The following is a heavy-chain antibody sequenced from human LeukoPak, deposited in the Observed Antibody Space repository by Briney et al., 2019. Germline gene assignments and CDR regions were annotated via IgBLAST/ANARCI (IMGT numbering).Heavy chain of an antibody. CDR1: GFTFDDYA. D-gene: IGHD3-22*01. V-gene: IGHV3-9*01. J-gene: IGHJ4*02. CDR3: AKDKSSGYYVFDY. CDR2: ISWNSGSI. Sequence: PGGSLRLSCAASGFTFDDYAMHWVRQAPGKGLEWVSGISWNSGSIGYADSVKGRFTISRDNAKNSLYLQMNSLRAEDTALYYCAKDKSSGYYVFDYWGQGTLVTVSP.